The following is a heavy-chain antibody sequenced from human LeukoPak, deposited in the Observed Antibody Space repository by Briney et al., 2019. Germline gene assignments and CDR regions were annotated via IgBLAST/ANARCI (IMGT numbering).Heavy chain of an antibody. CDR3: ARAPMLAYCGGDCYYFDY. J-gene: IGHJ4*02. CDR1: GGTYSSYA. V-gene: IGHV1-69*13. Sequence: SVKVSCKASGGTYSSYAISWVRQAPGQGLEWMGGIIPIFGTANYAQKFQGRVTITADESTSTAYMELSSLRSEDTAVYYCARAPMLAYCGGDCYYFDYWGQGTLVTVSS. D-gene: IGHD2-21*02. CDR2: IIPIFGTA.